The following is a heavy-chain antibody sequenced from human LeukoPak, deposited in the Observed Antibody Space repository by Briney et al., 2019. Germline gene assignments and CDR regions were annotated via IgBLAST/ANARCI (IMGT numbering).Heavy chain of an antibody. J-gene: IGHJ4*02. D-gene: IGHD5-18*01. CDR2: ISGSGGST. CDR1: GFTFSSYA. CDR3: AKGKNRLYSYGPPSFGY. V-gene: IGHV3-23*01. Sequence: PGGSLRLSCAASGFTFSSYAMSWVRQAPGKGLEWVSAISGSGGSTYYADSVKGRFTISRDNSKNTLYLQMNSLRAEDTAVYYCAKGKNRLYSYGPPSFGYWGQGTLVTVSS.